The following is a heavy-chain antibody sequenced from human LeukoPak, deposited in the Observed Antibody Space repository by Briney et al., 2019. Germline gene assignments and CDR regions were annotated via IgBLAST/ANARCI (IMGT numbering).Heavy chain of an antibody. CDR3: VRDRHCGGDCPPGNFQH. J-gene: IGHJ1*01. V-gene: IGHV4-39*02. Sequence: PSETLSLTCTVSGGSISSSDYYWGWSRQPPGKGLEWIGTISYSGSTYYNPSLKSRVTISVDTSKNQFSLKLSSLTAADTAVYYCVRDRHCGGDCPPGNFQHWGQGALVRVSS. CDR1: GGSISSSDYY. D-gene: IGHD2-21*02. CDR2: ISYSGST.